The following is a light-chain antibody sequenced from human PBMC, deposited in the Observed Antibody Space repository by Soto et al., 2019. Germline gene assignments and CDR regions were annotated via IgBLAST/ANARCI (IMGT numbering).Light chain of an antibody. CDR3: QHNYGTPA. CDR2: ATS. J-gene: IGKJ5*01. Sequence: DIILTQSPSSLSASVGDRVTITCRASQTISSPLSWYQQKPGKVPELLIYATSRLQSGVPSRFSGSRSGTDFTLTISSVQPEDFATYYCQHNYGTPAFGQGTRLEIK. CDR1: QTISSP. V-gene: IGKV1-39*01.